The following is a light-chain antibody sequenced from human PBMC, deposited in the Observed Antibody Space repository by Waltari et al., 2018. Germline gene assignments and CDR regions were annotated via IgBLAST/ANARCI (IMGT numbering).Light chain of an antibody. CDR3: YSSDSTGLRV. J-gene: IGLJ1*01. Sequence: SYELTQTPSVSVSPGQTARIPRSGHELPQKYAYWFQQKSGQAPRLVIYEETKRPSGIPERFSGSSSGTVATLTITGAQVDDEADYYCYSSDSTGLRVFGGGTTVVVL. CDR2: EET. CDR1: ELPQKY. V-gene: IGLV3-10*01.